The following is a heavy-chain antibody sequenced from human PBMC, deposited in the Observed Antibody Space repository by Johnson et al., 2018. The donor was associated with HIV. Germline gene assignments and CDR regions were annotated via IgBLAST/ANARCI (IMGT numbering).Heavy chain of an antibody. V-gene: IGHV3-66*02. CDR2: ISSGGTT. D-gene: IGHD3-16*01. CDR3: ARDDRPDGFGI. J-gene: IGHJ3*02. CDR1: EFTISGYY. Sequence: VRLVESGGGLVPPGGSLRLSCTASEFTISGYYMSWVRQAPGKGLEWVSVISSGGTTYYADSVKGRFTVSRDNSGNTLYLQMNSLRTDYTALYYGARDDRPDGFGIWGQGTRVTVSS.